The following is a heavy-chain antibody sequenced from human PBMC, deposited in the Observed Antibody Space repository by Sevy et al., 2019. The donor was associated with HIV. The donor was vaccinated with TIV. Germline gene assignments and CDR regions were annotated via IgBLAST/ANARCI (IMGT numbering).Heavy chain of an antibody. V-gene: IGHV1-69*06. D-gene: IGHD5-12*01. J-gene: IGHJ3*02. Sequence: ASVKVSCKASGGTFSGYAISWVRQAPGQGLEWMGGIIPIFGTVNYAQMFQGRVTITAVKSTSTAYMELSSLRSEDTAVYYCARVLVEMATIAAFDIWGQGTMVTVSS. CDR3: ARVLVEMATIAAFDI. CDR2: IIPIFGTV. CDR1: GGTFSGYA.